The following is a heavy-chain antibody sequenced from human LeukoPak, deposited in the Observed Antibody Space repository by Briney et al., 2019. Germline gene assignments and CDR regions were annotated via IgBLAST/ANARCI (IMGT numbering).Heavy chain of an antibody. CDR2: INSDGSSA. J-gene: IGHJ2*01. CDR3: ARGSPTPNSRYFDL. D-gene: IGHD4-11*01. V-gene: IGHV3-74*01. Sequence: PGGSLRLSCEASEFTLKVYWMHGVRQGRGRGRVGVSRINSDGSSAIYADVVKGRFTHPRDNAKHTLYLQMNSLRAEDTAVYYCARGSPTPNSRYFDLWGRGTLVTVSS. CDR1: EFTLKVYW.